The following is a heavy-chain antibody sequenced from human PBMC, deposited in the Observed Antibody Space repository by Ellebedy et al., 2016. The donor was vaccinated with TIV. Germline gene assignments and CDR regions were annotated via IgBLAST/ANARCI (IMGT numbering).Heavy chain of an antibody. CDR1: GFSISGNF. D-gene: IGHD3-22*01. J-gene: IGHJ3*02. Sequence: GESLKISXAASGFSISGNFISWVRQAPGRGLEWVSVIYSDGSTYYGDSVKGRFTISRENGKNSLYLQMNSLRAGDTAVYYCTRGWDSSGYYPHDVFDIWGQGTMVTVSS. V-gene: IGHV3-53*01. CDR3: TRGWDSSGYYPHDVFDI. CDR2: IYSDGST.